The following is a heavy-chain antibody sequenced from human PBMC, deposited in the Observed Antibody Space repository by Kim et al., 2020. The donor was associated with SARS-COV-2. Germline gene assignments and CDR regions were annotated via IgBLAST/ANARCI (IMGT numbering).Heavy chain of an antibody. D-gene: IGHD2-2*01. CDR1: GGTFSSYA. CDR2: IIPIFGTA. V-gene: IGHV1-69*13. CDR3: ASEPPTADIVVVPAAMDYYYYGMDV. J-gene: IGHJ6*02. Sequence: SVKVSCKASGGTFSSYAISWVRQAPGQGLEWMGGIIPIFGTANYAQKFQGRVTITADESTSTAYMELSSLRSEDTVVYYCASEPPTADIVVVPAAMDYYYYGMDVWGQGTTVTVSS.